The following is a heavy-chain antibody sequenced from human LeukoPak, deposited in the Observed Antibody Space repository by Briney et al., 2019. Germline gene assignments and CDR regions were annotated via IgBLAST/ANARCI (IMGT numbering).Heavy chain of an antibody. CDR3: AKVVGVTRDYYYGMDV. CDR2: IRYDGSNK. CDR1: GFTFSSYG. J-gene: IGHJ6*02. Sequence: PGGSPRLSCAASGFTFSSYGMHWVRQAPGKGLEWVALIRYDGSNKYYADSVKGRFTISRDNSKNTLYLQMNSLRAEDTAVYYCAKVVGVTRDYYYGMDVWGQGTTVTVSS. D-gene: IGHD1-26*01. V-gene: IGHV3-30*02.